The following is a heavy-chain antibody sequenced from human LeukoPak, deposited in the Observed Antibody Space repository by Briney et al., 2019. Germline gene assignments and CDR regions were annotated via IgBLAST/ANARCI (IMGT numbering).Heavy chain of an antibody. CDR1: GFTFSSYA. Sequence: GGSLRLSCAASGFTFSSYAMSWVRQAPGKGLEWVAVISYDGSNKYYADSVKGRFTISRDNSKNTLYLQMNSLRAEDTAVYYCAKDRWLPDYWGQGTLVTVSS. D-gene: IGHD5-12*01. CDR3: AKDRWLPDY. V-gene: IGHV3-30*18. J-gene: IGHJ4*02. CDR2: ISYDGSNK.